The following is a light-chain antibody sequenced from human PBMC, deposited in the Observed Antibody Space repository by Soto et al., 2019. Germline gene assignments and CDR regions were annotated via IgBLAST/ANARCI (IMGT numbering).Light chain of an antibody. CDR2: GAS. CDR3: QQYNDWPPLFT. V-gene: IGKV3-15*01. Sequence: EIVMTQSPATLSVSPVERATLSCRASQSVSSNLAWYQQKPGQAPRLLIYGASTRATGIPARFSGSGSGTEFNRTFSILQCEEFAVYYCQQYNDWPPLFTFGPGTKGDFK. J-gene: IGKJ3*01. CDR1: QSVSSN.